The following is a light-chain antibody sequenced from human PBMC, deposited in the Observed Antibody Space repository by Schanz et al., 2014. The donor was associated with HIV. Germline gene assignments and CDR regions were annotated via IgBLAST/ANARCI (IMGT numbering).Light chain of an antibody. J-gene: IGKJ5*01. V-gene: IGKV3-15*01. CDR3: QQYNDWPPIT. CDR2: GAS. CDR1: QSVSSS. Sequence: EIVLTQSPGTLSLSPGERATLSCRASQSVSSSYLAWYQQKPGQAPRLLIYGASSRATGIPGRFSGSWSGTEFTLTISSLQSEDFAVYYCQQYNDWPPITFGQGTRLEIK.